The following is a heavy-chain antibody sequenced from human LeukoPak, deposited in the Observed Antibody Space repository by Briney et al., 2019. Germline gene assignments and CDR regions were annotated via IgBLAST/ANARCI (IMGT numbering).Heavy chain of an antibody. CDR2: IYTSGST. D-gene: IGHD2/OR15-2a*01. Sequence: SETLSLTCTVSGGSISSGSYYWSWIRQPAGKGLEWIGRIYTSGSTNYNPSLKSRVTISVDTSKNQFSLKLSSVTAADTAVYYCLRDKAGSFYGTPAYHYNYNGLDVWGQGTAVTVSS. CDR3: LRDKAGSFYGTPAYHYNYNGLDV. J-gene: IGHJ6*02. CDR1: GGSISSGSYY. V-gene: IGHV4-61*02.